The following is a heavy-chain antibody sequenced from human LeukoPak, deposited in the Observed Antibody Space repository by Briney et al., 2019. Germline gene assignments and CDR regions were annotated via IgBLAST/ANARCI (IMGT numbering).Heavy chain of an antibody. J-gene: IGHJ4*02. Sequence: GGSLRLSCAASGFTFSSYWMHWVRQAPGKGLVWVSRINSDGSSTSYADSVKGRFTISRDNAKNTLYLQMNSLRAEDTAVYYCAREGSTRYETWIDYWGQGTLVTVSS. CDR2: INSDGSST. V-gene: IGHV3-74*01. D-gene: IGHD3-3*01. CDR3: AREGSTRYETWIDY. CDR1: GFTFSSYW.